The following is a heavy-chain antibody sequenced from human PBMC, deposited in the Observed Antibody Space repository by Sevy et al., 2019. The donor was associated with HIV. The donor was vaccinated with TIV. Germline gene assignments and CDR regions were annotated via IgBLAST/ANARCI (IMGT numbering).Heavy chain of an antibody. CDR3: TRSSPVLWFGELLPFDY. J-gene: IGHJ4*02. V-gene: IGHV3-49*03. CDR2: IRSKAYGGTT. D-gene: IGHD3-10*01. Sequence: GSLRLSCTTSGFTFGDYVMNWFRQAPGKGLEWVGFIRSKAYGGTTEYAASVKGRFTISRDDSKSIAYLQMTSLKTEDTAVYFCTRSSPVLWFGELLPFDYWGQGSLVTVSS. CDR1: GFTFGDYV.